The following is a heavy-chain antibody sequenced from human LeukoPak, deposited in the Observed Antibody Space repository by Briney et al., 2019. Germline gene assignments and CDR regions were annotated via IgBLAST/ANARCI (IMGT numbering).Heavy chain of an antibody. D-gene: IGHD6-13*01. CDR1: GGSITSDF. V-gene: IGHV4-59*01. J-gene: IGHJ4*02. Sequence: SETLSLTCTVSGGSITSDFWSRIRQPPGKGLEWIGYIYHRGSTNYNPSLKSRGTISVDMSRNQFSLRLGSVTAADTAVYYCARVTGNYFDYWGQGALVTVSS. CDR2: IYHRGST. CDR3: ARVTGNYFDY.